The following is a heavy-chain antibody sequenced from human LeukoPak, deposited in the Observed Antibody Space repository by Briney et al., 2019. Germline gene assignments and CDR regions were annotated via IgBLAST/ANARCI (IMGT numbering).Heavy chain of an antibody. CDR1: GGSFSGYY. CDR3: ARGLLRAMVYNWFDP. J-gene: IGHJ5*02. V-gene: IGHV4-34*01. CDR2: INHSGST. Sequence: SETLSLTCAVYGGSFSGYYWSWIRQPPGKGLEWIGEINHSGSTNYNPSLKSRVTISVDTSKNQFSLKLSSVTAADTAVYYCARGLLRAMVYNWFDPWGQGTLVTVSS. D-gene: IGHD5-18*01.